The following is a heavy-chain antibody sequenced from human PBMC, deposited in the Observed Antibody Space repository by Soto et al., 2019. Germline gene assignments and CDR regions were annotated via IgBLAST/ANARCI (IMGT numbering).Heavy chain of an antibody. CDR2: IKSRTNGGTI. CDR3: PTSGSGWDYFDY. D-gene: IGHD6-19*01. V-gene: IGHV3-15*01. Sequence: VGSLRLSCAASGSTFSKAWMSWVRQAPGKGLEWVGRIKSRTNGGTIDYAAPVQGRFTISRDDSKSTLYLQMNSLKTEDTAVYYCPTSGSGWDYFDYWGQGTLVTVSS. J-gene: IGHJ4*02. CDR1: GSTFSKAW.